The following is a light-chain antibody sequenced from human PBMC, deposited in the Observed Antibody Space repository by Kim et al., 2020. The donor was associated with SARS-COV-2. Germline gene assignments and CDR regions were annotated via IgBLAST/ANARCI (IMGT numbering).Light chain of an antibody. CDR1: QSVSSSF. CDR3: QQFGSSNT. Sequence: LSPGESATLPCSASQSVSSSFLAWYQQKPGQAPRLLIYGASTRATGILARFSGSGSGTDFTLTISRLEPEDFAVYYCQQFGSSNTFGQGTKLEI. CDR2: GAS. J-gene: IGKJ2*01. V-gene: IGKV3-20*01.